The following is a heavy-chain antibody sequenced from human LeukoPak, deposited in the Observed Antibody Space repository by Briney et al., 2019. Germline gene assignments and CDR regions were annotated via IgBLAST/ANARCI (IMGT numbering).Heavy chain of an antibody. V-gene: IGHV1-8*01. CDR2: MNPNSGNT. D-gene: IGHD4-23*01. Sequence: EWMGWMNPNSGNTGYAQKFQGRVTMTRNTSISTAYMELSSLRSEDTAVYYCAREGGYSDWGQGTLVTVSS. CDR3: AREGGYSD. J-gene: IGHJ4*02.